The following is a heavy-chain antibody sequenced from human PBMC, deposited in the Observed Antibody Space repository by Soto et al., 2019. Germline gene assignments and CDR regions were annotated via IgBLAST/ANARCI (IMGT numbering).Heavy chain of an antibody. D-gene: IGHD1-26*01. Sequence: SETLSLTCAVYGGSFSGYYWSWIRQPPGKGLEWIGEINHSGSTNYNPSLKSRVTISVDTSKNQFSLKLSSVTAADTAVYYCARCPGAYSGSYQRYPRCYFDYWGQGTLVTVSS. V-gene: IGHV4-34*01. CDR3: ARCPGAYSGSYQRYPRCYFDY. J-gene: IGHJ4*02. CDR1: GGSFSGYY. CDR2: INHSGST.